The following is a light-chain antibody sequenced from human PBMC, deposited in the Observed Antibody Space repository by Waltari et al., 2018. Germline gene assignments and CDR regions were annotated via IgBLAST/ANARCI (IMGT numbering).Light chain of an antibody. V-gene: IGLV1-40*01. J-gene: IGLJ2*01. CDR2: GNN. Sequence: QSVLTQPPSVSGAPGQRVTISCTGSSSNIGAGFDVHWYQQLPGTAPKLPIFGNNNRPAGVPDRFSGSKSGTSASLAITGLQAEDEADYYCQSYDSSLFVVFGGGTKLTVL. CDR3: QSYDSSLFVV. CDR1: SSNIGAGFD.